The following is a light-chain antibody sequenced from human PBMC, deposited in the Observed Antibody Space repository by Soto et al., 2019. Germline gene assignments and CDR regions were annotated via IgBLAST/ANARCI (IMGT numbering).Light chain of an antibody. CDR1: QSVSSSY. CDR3: QQHGSSPAIT. CDR2: GAS. Sequence: EIVLTQSPGTLSLSPGVRATLSCRASQSVSSSYLAWYQQKPGQAPRLLIYGASSRATGIPDRFSGSGSGTDFTLTISRLEPEDFAVYYCQQHGSSPAITFGQGTRLEIK. V-gene: IGKV3-20*01. J-gene: IGKJ5*01.